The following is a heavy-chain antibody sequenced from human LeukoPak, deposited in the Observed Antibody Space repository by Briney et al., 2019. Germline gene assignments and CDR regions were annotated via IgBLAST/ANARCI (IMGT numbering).Heavy chain of an antibody. CDR1: EFTFSSYG. V-gene: IGHV3-30*02. J-gene: IGHJ4*02. Sequence: PGGSLRLSCAASEFTFSSYGMHWVRQAPGKGLEWVAFIRYDGSNKYYADSVKGRFTISRDNTKNSLYLQMDSLTADDAAVYFCACLRGPSDYWGQGTLVTVSS. CDR3: ACLRGPSDY. CDR2: IRYDGSNK. D-gene: IGHD4-17*01.